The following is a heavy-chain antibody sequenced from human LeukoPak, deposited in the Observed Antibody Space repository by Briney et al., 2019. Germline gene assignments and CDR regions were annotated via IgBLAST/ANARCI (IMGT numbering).Heavy chain of an antibody. Sequence: TAGGSLRLSCAASGFTFSDYYMSWIRQAPGKGLEWVSYISSSGSTIYYADSVKGRFTISRDNAKNSLYLQMNSLRAEDTAVYYCARDSGGELCGYYYYYMDVWGKGTTVTISS. J-gene: IGHJ6*03. D-gene: IGHD3-16*01. CDR1: GFTFSDYY. V-gene: IGHV3-11*04. CDR2: ISSSGSTI. CDR3: ARDSGGELCGYYYYYMDV.